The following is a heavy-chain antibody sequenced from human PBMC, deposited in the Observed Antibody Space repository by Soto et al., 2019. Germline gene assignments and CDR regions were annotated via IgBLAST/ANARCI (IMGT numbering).Heavy chain of an antibody. V-gene: IGHV4-34*01. CDR2: INHSGST. Sequence: QVQLQQWGAGLLKPSETLSLTCAVYGGSFSGYYWSWIRQPPGKGLEWIGEINHSGSTNYNPSLKRRVTISVDTSKNQFSLKLSSVTAAATAVYYCARGGVVVAQMRFDYWGQGTLVTVSS. J-gene: IGHJ4*02. D-gene: IGHD2-15*01. CDR1: GGSFSGYY. CDR3: ARGGVVVAQMRFDY.